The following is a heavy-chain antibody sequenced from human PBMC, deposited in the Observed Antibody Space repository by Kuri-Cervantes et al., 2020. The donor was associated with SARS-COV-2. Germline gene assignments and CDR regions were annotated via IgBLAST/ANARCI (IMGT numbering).Heavy chain of an antibody. CDR3: AKDLYGKTTGFDY. D-gene: IGHD1-1*01. CDR2: IKQDGSEK. CDR1: GFSFNGYW. V-gene: IGHV3-7*03. Sequence: GGSLRLSCAASGFSFNGYWMGWVRQAPGKGLEWLANIKQDGSEKYYADSVKGRFTISRDNSENTLYLQMSSLRADDTAVYYCAKDLYGKTTGFDYWGQGNLVTVSS. J-gene: IGHJ4*02.